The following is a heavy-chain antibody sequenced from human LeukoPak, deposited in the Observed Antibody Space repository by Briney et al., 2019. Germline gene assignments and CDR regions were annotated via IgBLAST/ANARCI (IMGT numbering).Heavy chain of an antibody. CDR1: GGSISSGGYS. V-gene: IGHV4-30-2*01. Sequence: SETLSLTCAVSGGSISSGGYSWGWIRQPPGKGLEWIGYIYHSGSTYYNPSLKSRVTISVDRSKNQFSLKLSSVTAADTAVYYCARDHRSVGVSWFDPWGQGTLVTVSS. CDR2: IYHSGST. D-gene: IGHD2-8*01. CDR3: ARDHRSVGVSWFDP. J-gene: IGHJ5*02.